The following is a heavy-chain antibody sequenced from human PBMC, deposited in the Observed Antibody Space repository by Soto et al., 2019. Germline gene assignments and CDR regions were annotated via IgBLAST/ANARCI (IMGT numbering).Heavy chain of an antibody. D-gene: IGHD2-2*01. CDR2: IKEDGNEK. J-gene: IGHJ6*02. CDR3: ARGCSSTSCPPLYGMDF. CDR1: GFTFSNYW. Sequence: GGSLRLSCAASGFTFSNYWMSWVRQAPGKGLEWVANIKEDGNEKNYVDSLKGRFTISRDNAKNSLYLQMNSLRAEDTAVYYCARGCSSTSCPPLYGMDFWGQATMVTGSS. V-gene: IGHV3-7*03.